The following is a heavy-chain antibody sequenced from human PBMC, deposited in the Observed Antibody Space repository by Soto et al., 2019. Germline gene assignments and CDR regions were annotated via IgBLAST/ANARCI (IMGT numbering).Heavy chain of an antibody. D-gene: IGHD2-8*01. CDR3: ARVIINGVCDY. V-gene: IGHV4-59*01. Sequence: PSETLSLTCTFSGGSISSYYWSWIRQPPGKGLEWIGYIYYSGSTNYNPSLKSRVTISVDTSKNQFSLKLSSVTAADTAVYYCARVIINGVCDYWGQGTLVTVSS. J-gene: IGHJ4*02. CDR1: GGSISSYY. CDR2: IYYSGST.